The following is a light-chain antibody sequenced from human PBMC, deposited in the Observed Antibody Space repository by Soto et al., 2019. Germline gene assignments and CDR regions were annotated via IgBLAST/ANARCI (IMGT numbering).Light chain of an antibody. Sequence: DIQLTQSPSFLSASVGDTVTITCRASQDISTSLAWYQQKPGMAPKLLIYAASTLHSGVPSRFSGSGSGTEFPLTASGMQPEDFATYSCQQDNGYPFTFGGGTKVEI. J-gene: IGKJ4*01. CDR3: QQDNGYPFT. CDR1: QDISTS. V-gene: IGKV1-9*01. CDR2: AAS.